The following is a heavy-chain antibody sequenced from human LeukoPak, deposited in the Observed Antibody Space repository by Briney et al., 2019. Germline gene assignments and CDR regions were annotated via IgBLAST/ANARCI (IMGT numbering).Heavy chain of an antibody. CDR1: GFTFSSYS. CDR3: ARDPATKLPYFDY. Sequence: GGSLRLSCAASGFTFSSYSMNWVRQAPGKGLEWVSSISSSSSYIYYADSVKGRFTISRDNAKNSLYLQMNSLRAEDTAVYYCARDPATKLPYFDYWGQGTLVTVSS. CDR2: ISSSSSYI. D-gene: IGHD5-12*01. J-gene: IGHJ4*02. V-gene: IGHV3-21*01.